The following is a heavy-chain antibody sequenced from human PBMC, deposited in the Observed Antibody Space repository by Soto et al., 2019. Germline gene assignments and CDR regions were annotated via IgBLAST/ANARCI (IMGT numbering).Heavy chain of an antibody. D-gene: IGHD2-15*01. CDR3: ARHLTYCSAGSCYSDFPYYGMDV. V-gene: IGHV4-39*01. CDR2: IFYSGST. CDR1: GGSISSSSYY. Sequence: QLQLQESGPGLVKPSETLSLTCTVSGGSISSSSYYWGWIRQPPGKGLEWIGSIFYSGSTYYNPSLKGRVTISVDTSKNQFSLKLSSVTAAVTAVYYCARHLTYCSAGSCYSDFPYYGMDVWGQGTTVTVSS. J-gene: IGHJ6*02.